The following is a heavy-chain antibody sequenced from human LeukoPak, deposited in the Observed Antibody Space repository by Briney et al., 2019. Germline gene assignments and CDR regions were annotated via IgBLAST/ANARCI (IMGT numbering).Heavy chain of an antibody. Sequence: PGRSLRLSCAASGFTFSSYAMHWVRQAPGKGLEWVAVISYDGSNKYYADSVKGRFTISRDNSKNTLYLQMGSLRAEDMAVYYCARAKEDYYDSSGYSLYYFDYWGQGTLVTVSS. D-gene: IGHD3-22*01. J-gene: IGHJ4*02. V-gene: IGHV3-30*14. CDR3: ARAKEDYYDSSGYSLYYFDY. CDR2: ISYDGSNK. CDR1: GFTFSSYA.